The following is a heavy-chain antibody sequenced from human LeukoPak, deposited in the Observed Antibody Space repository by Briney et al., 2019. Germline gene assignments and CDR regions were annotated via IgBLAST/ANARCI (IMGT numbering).Heavy chain of an antibody. Sequence: SETLSLTCAVYGGSFSGYYWSWIRQPPGKGLEWIGEINHSGSTNYNPSLKSRVTILVDTSKNQFSLKLSSVTAADTAVYYCARAPESGSYVPFDYWGQGTLVTVSS. D-gene: IGHD1-26*01. V-gene: IGHV4-34*01. CDR2: INHSGST. J-gene: IGHJ4*02. CDR1: GGSFSGYY. CDR3: ARAPESGSYVPFDY.